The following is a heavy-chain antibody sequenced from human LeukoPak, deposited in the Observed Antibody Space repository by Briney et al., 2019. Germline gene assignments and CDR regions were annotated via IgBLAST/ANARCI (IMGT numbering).Heavy chain of an antibody. CDR2: IRYDGSNK. D-gene: IGHD6-13*01. J-gene: IGHJ6*02. V-gene: IGHV3-30*02. CDR1: GFTFSSYG. CDR3: AKDGQYSSSWYNYYYYYGMDV. Sequence: GGSPRLSCAASGFTFSSYGMHWVRQAPGKGLEWVAFIRYDGSNKYYADSVKGRFTISRDNSKNTLYLQMNSLRAEDTAVYYCAKDGQYSSSWYNYYYYYGMDVWGQGTTVTVSS.